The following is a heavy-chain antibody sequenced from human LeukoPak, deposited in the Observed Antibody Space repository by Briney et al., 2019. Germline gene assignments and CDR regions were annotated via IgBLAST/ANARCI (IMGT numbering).Heavy chain of an antibody. CDR3: ARTYFSIISCFIDY. V-gene: IGHV1-2*02. D-gene: IGHD2-2*01. J-gene: IGHJ4*02. CDR2: IDPKRGAT. CDR1: GYTFTNYY. Sequence: ASVKVSCKASGYTFTNYYIHWVRQAPGQGLEWMGWIDPKRGATSYAHKFQGRVTVTGDTSISTAYMGLNGLRSDDTAVYYCARTYFSIISCFIDYWGQGTLVTVSS.